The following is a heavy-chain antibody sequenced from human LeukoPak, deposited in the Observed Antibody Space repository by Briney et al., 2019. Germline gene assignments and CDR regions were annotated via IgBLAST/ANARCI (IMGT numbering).Heavy chain of an antibody. D-gene: IGHD1-26*01. CDR2: INPSGAST. V-gene: IGHV1-46*01. J-gene: IGHJ3*02. CDR1: GYTFTSCY. Sequence: GASVKVSCKASGYTFTSCYMHWVRQAPGQGLEWMGVINPSGASTRHAQKFQGRVTMTRDTSTSTVYMELSSLRSEDTAVYYCARDRPQRSAFDIWGQGTMVTVSS. CDR3: ARDRPQRSAFDI.